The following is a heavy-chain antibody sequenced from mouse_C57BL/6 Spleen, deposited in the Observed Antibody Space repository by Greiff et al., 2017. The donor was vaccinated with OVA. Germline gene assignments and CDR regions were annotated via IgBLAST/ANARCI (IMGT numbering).Heavy chain of an antibody. D-gene: IGHD1-1*01. Sequence: QVQLQQSGAELARPGASVKLSCKASGYTFTSYGISWVKQRTGQGLEWIGEIYPRSGNTYYNEKFKGKATLTADKSSSTAYMELRSLTSEDSAVYFCARHGRSEFAYWGQGTLVTVSA. V-gene: IGHV1-81*01. J-gene: IGHJ3*01. CDR3: ARHGRSEFAY. CDR1: GYTFTSYG. CDR2: IYPRSGNT.